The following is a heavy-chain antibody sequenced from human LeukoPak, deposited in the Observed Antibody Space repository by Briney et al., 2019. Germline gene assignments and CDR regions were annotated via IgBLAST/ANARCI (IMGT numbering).Heavy chain of an antibody. CDR1: GFTFSSYE. V-gene: IGHV3-48*03. CDR3: ARNLQRRDGSWALDY. Sequence: GGSLRLSCAASGFTFSSYEMNWVRQAPGKGLEWVSYISSSGSTIYYADSVKGRFTISRDNAKNSLYLQMDSLRAEDTAVYYCARNLQRRDGSWALDYWGQGTLVTVSS. J-gene: IGHJ4*02. D-gene: IGHD5-24*01. CDR2: ISSSGSTI.